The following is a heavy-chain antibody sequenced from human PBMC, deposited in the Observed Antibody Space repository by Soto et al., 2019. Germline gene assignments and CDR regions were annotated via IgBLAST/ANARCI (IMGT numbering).Heavy chain of an antibody. J-gene: IGHJ5*02. CDR1: GFTFDDYA. CDR3: AKGPYYDILTGSNWFDP. Sequence: GGSLRLSCAASGFTFDDYAMHWVRQAPGKGLEWVSGISWNSGSIGYADSVKGRFTISRDNAKNSLYLQMNSLRAEDTALYYCAKGPYYDILTGSNWFDPWGQGTLVTVSS. D-gene: IGHD3-9*01. V-gene: IGHV3-9*01. CDR2: ISWNSGSI.